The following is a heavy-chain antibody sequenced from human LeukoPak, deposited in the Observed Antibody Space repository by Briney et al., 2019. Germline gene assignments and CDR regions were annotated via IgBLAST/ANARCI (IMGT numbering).Heavy chain of an antibody. D-gene: IGHD6-19*01. V-gene: IGHV3-23*01. CDR2: ISGSGGST. Sequence: GGSLRLSCAASGFTSSSYAMSWVRQAPGKGPEWVSAISGSGGSTYYADSVKGRFTISRDNSKNTLYLQMNSLRAEDTAVYYCAKDLSYSSGWYRGLGFDYWGQGTLVTVSS. CDR3: AKDLSYSSGWYRGLGFDY. J-gene: IGHJ4*02. CDR1: GFTSSSYA.